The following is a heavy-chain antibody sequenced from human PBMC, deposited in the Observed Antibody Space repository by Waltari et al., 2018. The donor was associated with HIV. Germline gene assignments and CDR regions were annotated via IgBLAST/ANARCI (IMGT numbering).Heavy chain of an antibody. J-gene: IGHJ5*02. Sequence: QIHLVESGGGLVKPGGSLRLSCAAAGCSFSEYDMTWIRQAPGKQPEWVSYINSGGSSKYFADFVNGRFTISRDNSKNSLYLQMNSLRAEDTAVYYCAKMGGVFYRFDAWGQGTLVTVSS. V-gene: IGHV3-11*04. CDR3: AKMGGVFYRFDA. D-gene: IGHD2-8*01. CDR1: GCSFSEYD. CDR2: INSGGSSK.